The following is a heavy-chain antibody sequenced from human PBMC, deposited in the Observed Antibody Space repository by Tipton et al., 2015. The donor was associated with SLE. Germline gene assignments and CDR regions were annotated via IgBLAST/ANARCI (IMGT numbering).Heavy chain of an antibody. CDR2: IYYSGST. J-gene: IGHJ5*02. Sequence: TLSLTCTVSGGSISSYYWSWIRQPPGKGLEWIGYIYYSGSTNYNPSLKSRVTISVDTSKNQFSLKLSSVTAADTAVYYCARAEEHYDFWSGYFRNNWFDPWGQGTLVTVSS. V-gene: IGHV4-59*01. CDR3: ARAEEHYDFWSGYFRNNWFDP. D-gene: IGHD3-3*01. CDR1: GGSISSYY.